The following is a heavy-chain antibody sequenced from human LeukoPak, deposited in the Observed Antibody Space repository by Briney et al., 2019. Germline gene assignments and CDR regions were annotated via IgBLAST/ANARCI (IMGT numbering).Heavy chain of an antibody. V-gene: IGHV3-20*04. J-gene: IGHJ6*03. CDR2: INWNGGST. D-gene: IGHD4-17*01. CDR3: ARGYGDYNLVYYYMDV. CDR1: GFTFDDYG. Sequence: GGSLRLSCAASGFTFDDYGMSWVRQAPGKGLEWVSGINWNGGSTGYADSVKGRFTISRDNAKNSLYLQMNSLRAEDTALYYCARGYGDYNLVYYYMDVWGKGTTVTVSS.